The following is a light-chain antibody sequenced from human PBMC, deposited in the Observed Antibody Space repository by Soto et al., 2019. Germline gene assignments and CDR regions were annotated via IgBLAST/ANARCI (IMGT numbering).Light chain of an antibody. V-gene: IGKV3-15*01. CDR2: GAS. Sequence: EIVLTQSPASLSLSPGERATLSCRASQSVPRNLAWYQQRPGQAPRLLIYGASTRAAGVPARFSGSGSGTEFTLTISSLQSEDSAVYYCQQYNNWPVTFGGGTKVEIK. J-gene: IGKJ4*01. CDR1: QSVPRN. CDR3: QQYNNWPVT.